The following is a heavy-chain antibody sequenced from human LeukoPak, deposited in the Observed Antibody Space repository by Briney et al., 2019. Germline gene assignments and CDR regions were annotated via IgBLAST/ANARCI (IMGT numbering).Heavy chain of an antibody. Sequence: GGSLRLSCAASGFTFSNYAMYWVRQAPGKGLEWVSVISGSGGSTYYADSVKGRFTISRDNSKNTLYLQMNSLRVEDTAVYYCAKAGPASSDYLNWFDPWGQGTLVTVSS. V-gene: IGHV3-23*01. CDR1: GFTFSNYA. CDR3: AKAGPASSDYLNWFDP. J-gene: IGHJ5*02. CDR2: ISGSGGST. D-gene: IGHD3-22*01.